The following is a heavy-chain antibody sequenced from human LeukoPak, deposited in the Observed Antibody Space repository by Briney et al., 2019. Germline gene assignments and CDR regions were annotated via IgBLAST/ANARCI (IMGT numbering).Heavy chain of an antibody. CDR3: VKPARGSGIQYGLDS. CDR2: ITINIDRT. D-gene: IGHD3-10*01. V-gene: IGHV3-64D*06. J-gene: IGHJ4*02. Sequence: GGSLRLSCSASGFSFSNYAMHWVRQAPGKGLEYVAAITINIDRTFYADSVNGRFTISRDNSRNTLYLQTSSLRPEDTALYYCVKPARGSGIQYGLDSWGQGTLVTVSS. CDR1: GFSFSNYA.